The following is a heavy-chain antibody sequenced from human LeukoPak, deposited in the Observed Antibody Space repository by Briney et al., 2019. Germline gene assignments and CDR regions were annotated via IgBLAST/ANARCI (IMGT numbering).Heavy chain of an antibody. CDR2: ILSTGTI. Sequence: PGGSLRLSCAASGFPFSASAMTWVRQAPGKGLEWVSHILSTGTIYYADSVRGRFTISRDNSKNTLYLLMTSLRADDTAVYYCATVKYDYGDPVGWFDPWGQGTLVTVSS. CDR1: GFPFSASA. J-gene: IGHJ5*02. V-gene: IGHV3-23*01. CDR3: ATVKYDYGDPVGWFDP. D-gene: IGHD4-17*01.